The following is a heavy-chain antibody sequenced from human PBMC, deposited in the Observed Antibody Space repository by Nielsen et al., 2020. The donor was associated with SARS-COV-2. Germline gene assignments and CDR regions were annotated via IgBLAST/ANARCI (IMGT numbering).Heavy chain of an antibody. CDR2: IIPIFGTA. CDR3: ARRGGGYCSGGSCHWFDP. D-gene: IGHD2-15*01. V-gene: IGHV1-69*13. J-gene: IGHJ5*02. Sequence: SMKVSCKASGGTFSSYAISWVRQAPGQGLEWMGGIIPIFGTANYAQKFQGRVTITADESTSTAYMELSSLRSEDTAVYYCARRGGGYCSGGSCHWFDPWGQGTLVTVSS. CDR1: GGTFSSYA.